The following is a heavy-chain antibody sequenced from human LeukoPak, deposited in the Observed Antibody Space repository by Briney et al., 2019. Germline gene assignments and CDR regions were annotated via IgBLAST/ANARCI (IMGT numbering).Heavy chain of an antibody. V-gene: IGHV1-69*05. D-gene: IGHD6-19*01. CDR1: GGTFSSCA. J-gene: IGHJ4*02. CDR2: IIPIFGTA. CDR3: ARAVKYRSGPLPALLPYYFDY. Sequence: SVTVSCKAAGGTFSSCAISWVRQPPGQGLEWMGGIIPIFGTANYAQKFQGRVTITRDRSANTAYMELSSLRSEDMAVYYCARAVKYRSGPLPALLPYYFDYWGQGTLVTVSS.